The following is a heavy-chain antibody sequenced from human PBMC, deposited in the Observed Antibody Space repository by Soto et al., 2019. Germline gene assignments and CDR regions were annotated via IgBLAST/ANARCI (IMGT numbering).Heavy chain of an antibody. CDR2: IDVDSGNT. J-gene: IGHJ5*02. Sequence: ASVKVSCKASGFTFGTSAIQWVRQTRGHRLEWIGWIDVDSGNTDYAQKFQERVTITTDISTRTAFMELRSLTSDDTALYYCARGVGSGSYYNQYNWFDPWGQGTLVTSPQ. CDR3: ARGVGSGSYYNQYNWFDP. CDR1: GFTFGTSA. D-gene: IGHD3-10*01. V-gene: IGHV1-58*02.